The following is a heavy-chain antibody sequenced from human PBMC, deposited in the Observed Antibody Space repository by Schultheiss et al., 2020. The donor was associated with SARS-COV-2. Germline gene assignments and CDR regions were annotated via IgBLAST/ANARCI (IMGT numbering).Heavy chain of an antibody. V-gene: IGHV3-33*06. J-gene: IGHJ6*02. CDR3: AKGGLYITASHSGNYGMDV. D-gene: IGHD1-26*01. Sequence: GGSLRLSCAASGFTFSSYGMHWVRQAPGKGLEWVAVIWYDGSNKYYADSVKGRFTISRDNSKNTLYLQMNSLRAEDTAVYYCAKGGLYITASHSGNYGMDVWGQGTTVTVSS. CDR1: GFTFSSYG. CDR2: IWYDGSNK.